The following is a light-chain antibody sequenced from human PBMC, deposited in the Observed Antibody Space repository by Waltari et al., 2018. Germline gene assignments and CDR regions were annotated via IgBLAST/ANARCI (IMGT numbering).Light chain of an antibody. CDR2: DVS. CDR3: SSQSSNDVVL. CDR1: SIDVGGFNS. Sequence: QSALTQPASVSGSPGHSVTIFCAGTSIDVGGFNSVSWYQEHPGQAPRVIIYDVSDRPSGVSDRFSGSKSGNTASLTISGLQAEDEADYYCSSQSSNDVVLFGGGTKLTVL. J-gene: IGLJ2*01. V-gene: IGLV2-14*01.